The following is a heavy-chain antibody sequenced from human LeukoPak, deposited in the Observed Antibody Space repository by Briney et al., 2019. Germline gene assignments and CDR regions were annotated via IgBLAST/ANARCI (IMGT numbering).Heavy chain of an antibody. CDR2: IYYSGST. V-gene: IGHV4-39*01. D-gene: IGHD3-3*01. J-gene: IGHJ3*02. CDR1: GGSISSSSYY. CDR3: ASPPVLRFLEWHGAFDI. Sequence: SETLSLTCTVSGGSISSSSYYWGWIRQPPGKGLEWIGSIYYSGSTYYNPSLKSRVTISVDTSKNQFSLKLSSVTAADTAVYYCASPPVLRFLEWHGAFDIWGQGTMVTVSS.